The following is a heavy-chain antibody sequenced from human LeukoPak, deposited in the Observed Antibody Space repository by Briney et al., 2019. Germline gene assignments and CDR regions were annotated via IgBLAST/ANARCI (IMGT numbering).Heavy chain of an antibody. Sequence: SCKASGYTFTGYYMHWVRQAPGKGLEWVAVISYDGSNKYYADSVKGRFTISRDNSKNTLYLQMNSLRAEDTAVYYCARAPYIEYCYFDYWGQGTLVTVSS. CDR2: ISYDGSNK. J-gene: IGHJ4*02. CDR3: ARAPYIEYCYFDY. CDR1: GYTFTGYY. D-gene: IGHD2/OR15-2a*01. V-gene: IGHV3-30-3*01.